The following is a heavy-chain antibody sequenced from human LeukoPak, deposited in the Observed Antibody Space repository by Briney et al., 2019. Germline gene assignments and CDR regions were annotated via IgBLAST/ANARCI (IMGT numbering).Heavy chain of an antibody. D-gene: IGHD1-26*01. CDR2: INPNSGYT. Sequence: GASVKVSCRASGYIFTDYSMHWVRQAPGQGLEWMGWINPNSGYTNYAQKLQGRVTMTTDTSTSTAYMELRSLRSDDTAVYYCARAVPTTSGSYGYFDYWGQGTLVTVSS. J-gene: IGHJ4*02. CDR3: ARAVPTTSGSYGYFDY. CDR1: GYIFTDYS. V-gene: IGHV1-18*04.